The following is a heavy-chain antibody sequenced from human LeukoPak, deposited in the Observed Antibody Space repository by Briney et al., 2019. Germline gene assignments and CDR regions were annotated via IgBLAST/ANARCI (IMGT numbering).Heavy chain of an antibody. V-gene: IGHV4-34*01. CDR1: GGSFSGYY. J-gene: IGHJ5*02. CDR2: INHSGST. Sequence: SETLSLTCAVYGGSFSGYYWSWIRQPPGKGLEWIGEINHSGSTNYNPSLKSRVTISGDTSKNQFSLKLSSVTAADTAVYYCARDVNWFDPWGQGTLVTVSS. CDR3: ARDVNWFDP.